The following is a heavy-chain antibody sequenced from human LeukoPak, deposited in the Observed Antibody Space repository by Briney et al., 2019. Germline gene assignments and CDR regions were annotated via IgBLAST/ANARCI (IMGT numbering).Heavy chain of an antibody. CDR1: GGSFSSSSYY. V-gene: IGHV4-39*01. D-gene: IGHD2-8*01. CDR2: IYYSGST. J-gene: IGHJ4*02. Sequence: PSETLSLTCTVSGGSFSSSSYYWGWIRQSPGKGLEWIGSIYYSGSTYYNPSLMSRVTFSVDPSKNQYSLKLSSVPAAGTAVYYCHSGTNGRYYIDYWGRGTLVTVSS. CDR3: HSGTNGRYYIDY.